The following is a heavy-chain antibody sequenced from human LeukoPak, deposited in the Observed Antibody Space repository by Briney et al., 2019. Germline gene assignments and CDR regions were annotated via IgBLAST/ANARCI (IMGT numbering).Heavy chain of an antibody. CDR3: ARAVTYFYGSVTYDWFDP. CDR2: IKSDGST. V-gene: IGHV3-74*01. CDR1: GFTFSSYW. D-gene: IGHD3-10*01. J-gene: IGHJ5*02. Sequence: GGSLRLSCAASGFTFSSYWMHWVRQTPGKGLVWISRIKSDGSTIYADSVRGRFTISRDNAKNTLYLQMNSLRAEDTAIYYCARAVTYFYGSVTYDWFDPWGQGTLVTVSS.